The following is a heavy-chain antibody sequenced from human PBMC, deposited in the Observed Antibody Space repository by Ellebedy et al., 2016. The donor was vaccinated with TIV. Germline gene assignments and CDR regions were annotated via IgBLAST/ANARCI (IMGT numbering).Heavy chain of an antibody. Sequence: ASVKVSXXVSGYTLTELSMHWVRQAPGKGLEWMGGFDPEDGETIYAQKFQGRVTMTEDTSTDTAYMELSSLRSEDTAVYYCATDLWFGELLFDYWGQGTLVTVSS. J-gene: IGHJ4*02. CDR2: FDPEDGET. CDR3: ATDLWFGELLFDY. D-gene: IGHD3-10*01. V-gene: IGHV1-24*01. CDR1: GYTLTELS.